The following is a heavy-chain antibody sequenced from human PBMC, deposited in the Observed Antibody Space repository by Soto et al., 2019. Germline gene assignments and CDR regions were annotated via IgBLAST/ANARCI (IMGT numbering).Heavy chain of an antibody. Sequence: SETLSLTCAVYGGSFSGYYWSWIRQPPGKGLEWIGEINNSGSTNYNPSLKSRVTISVDTSKNQFSLKLSSVTAADTAVYYCARYGRLRFLEWYYYYGMDVWGQGTTVTVSS. D-gene: IGHD3-3*01. V-gene: IGHV4-34*01. CDR3: ARYGRLRFLEWYYYYGMDV. J-gene: IGHJ6*02. CDR2: INNSGST. CDR1: GGSFSGYY.